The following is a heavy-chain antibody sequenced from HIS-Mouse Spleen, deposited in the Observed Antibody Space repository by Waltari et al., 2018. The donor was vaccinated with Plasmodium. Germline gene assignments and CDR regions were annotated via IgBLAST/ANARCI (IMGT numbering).Heavy chain of an antibody. Sequence: QVQLVEPGVGVVQPGRSLRLPCAASGFPFSSYGMHWVRQAPGKGLEWVAVISYDGSNKYYADSVKGRFTISRDNSKNTLYLQMNSLRAEDTAVYYCAKILSYSSSPEDYWGQGTLVTVSS. J-gene: IGHJ4*02. V-gene: IGHV3-30*18. D-gene: IGHD6-6*01. CDR2: ISYDGSNK. CDR1: GFPFSSYG. CDR3: AKILSYSSSPEDY.